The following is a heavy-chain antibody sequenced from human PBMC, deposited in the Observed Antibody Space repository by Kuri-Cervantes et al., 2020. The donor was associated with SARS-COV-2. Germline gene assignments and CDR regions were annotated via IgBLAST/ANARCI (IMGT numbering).Heavy chain of an antibody. CDR3: ARGVAELRYYGMDV. CDR1: GFTFSSYA. CDR2: ISYDGSSK. J-gene: IGHJ6*02. D-gene: IGHD1-7*01. V-gene: IGHV3-30-3*01. Sequence: GGSLRLSCAASGFTFSSYAMHWVRQAPGKGLEWVAVISYDGSSKYYADSVKGRFTISRDNSKNTLYLQMNSLRAEDTAVYYCARGVAELRYYGMDVWGQGTTVTVSS.